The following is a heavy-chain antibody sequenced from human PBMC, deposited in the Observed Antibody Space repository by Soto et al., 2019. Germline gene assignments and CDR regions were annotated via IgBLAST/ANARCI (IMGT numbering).Heavy chain of an antibody. CDR1: GCSLSTSAVG. V-gene: IGHV2-5*02. D-gene: IGHD3-16*01. J-gene: IGHJ4*02. CDR2: IYWDDDK. CDR3: AHNVYYFTY. Sequence: QITLQESGPTLVKPTQTLTLTCTFSGCSLSTSAVGVGWIRQPPGKALEWLALIYWDDDKRYSPSLKSRLTITKDTSKNQVVLSMTNMDPVDTATYYCAHNVYYFTYWGQGTLVTVSS.